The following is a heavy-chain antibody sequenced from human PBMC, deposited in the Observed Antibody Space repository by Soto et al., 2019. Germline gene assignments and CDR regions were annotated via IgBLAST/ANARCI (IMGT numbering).Heavy chain of an antibody. CDR3: ARDPGIAVAGTYYYYGMDV. J-gene: IGHJ6*02. CDR2: INPSGGST. Sequence: ASVKVSCKASGYTFTSYYMHWVRQAPGQGLEWMGIINPSGGSTSYAQKFQGRVTMTRDTSTSTVYMELSSLRSEDTAVYYCARDPGIAVAGTYYYYGMDVWGQGTTVTVSS. CDR1: GYTFTSYY. D-gene: IGHD6-19*01. V-gene: IGHV1-46*01.